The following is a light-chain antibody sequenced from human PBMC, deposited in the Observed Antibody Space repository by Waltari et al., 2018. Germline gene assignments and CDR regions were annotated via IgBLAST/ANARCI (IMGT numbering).Light chain of an antibody. CDR1: LGISNW. CDR3: QQTEGFPWT. J-gene: IGKJ1*01. V-gene: IGKV1-12*01. CDR2: GAS. Sequence: IQMTQSPSSVSASVGDRVSISCRASLGISNWLAWYQQQPGKAPRLLIYGASNVQSGTPGRFTGSGSGTDFILTINGLQPEDFGTYYCQQTEGFPWTFGQGTKVEFK.